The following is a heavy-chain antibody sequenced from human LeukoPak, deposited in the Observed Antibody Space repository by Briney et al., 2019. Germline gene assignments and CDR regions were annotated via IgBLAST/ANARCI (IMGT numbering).Heavy chain of an antibody. J-gene: IGHJ4*02. CDR1: GGTFSSYT. V-gene: IGHV1-69*02. Sequence: SVKVSCKASGGTFSSYTISWVRQAPGQGLEWMGRIIPILGIANYAQKFQGRVTITADKSTSTAYMELSSLRSEDTAVYYCARYSYPTRGIVVVPALDYWGQGTLVTVSS. CDR3: ARYSYPTRGIVVVPALDY. D-gene: IGHD3-22*01. CDR2: IIPILGIA.